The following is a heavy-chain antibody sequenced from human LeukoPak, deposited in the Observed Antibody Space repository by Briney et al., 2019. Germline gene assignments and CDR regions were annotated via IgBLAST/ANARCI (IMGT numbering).Heavy chain of an antibody. CDR1: GFTFSSYE. CDR2: FSSSGSTI. D-gene: IGHD6-19*01. CDR3: ARGVQWLVETLSFDY. Sequence: GGSLRLSCAASGFTFSSYEMNWVRQAPGKGLEWVSYFSSSGSTIYYADSVKGRFTISRDNAKNSLYLQMNSLRAEDTAVYYCARGVQWLVETLSFDYWGQGTLVTVSS. V-gene: IGHV3-48*03. J-gene: IGHJ4*02.